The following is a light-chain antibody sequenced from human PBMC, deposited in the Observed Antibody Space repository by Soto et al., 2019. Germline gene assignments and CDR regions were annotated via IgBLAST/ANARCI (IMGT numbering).Light chain of an antibody. CDR3: QQHYSHPPT. Sequence: DIQLTQSPSFLSASVGDRVTITCRASQGISSHLAWYQQKPGKAPKLLIYGASTLQGGVPSRFSGSGSGTEFTLTISSLQPEDFATYYCQQHYSHPPTFGQGTKLDIK. CDR2: GAS. V-gene: IGKV1-9*01. CDR1: QGISSH. J-gene: IGKJ2*01.